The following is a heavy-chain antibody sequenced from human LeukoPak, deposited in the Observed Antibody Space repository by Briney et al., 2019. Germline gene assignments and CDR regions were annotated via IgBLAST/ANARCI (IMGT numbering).Heavy chain of an antibody. CDR1: GYTFTSYD. J-gene: IGHJ6*02. D-gene: IGHD6-13*01. CDR3: ARARSTWYQNGMDI. V-gene: IGHV1-8*01. CDR2: MNPHSGNT. Sequence: ASVKVSCKASGYTFTSYDINWVRQATGQGLEWMGRMNPHSGNTGYAQNFQGRVSMTGNTSISTAYMELSSLKSEDTAVYYCARARSTWYQNGMDIWGQGTTVTVSS.